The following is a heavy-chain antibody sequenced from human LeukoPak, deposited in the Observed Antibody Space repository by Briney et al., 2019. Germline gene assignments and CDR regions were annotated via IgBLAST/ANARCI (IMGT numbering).Heavy chain of an antibody. D-gene: IGHD2-2*01. CDR3: ARSNQLLGNFDY. J-gene: IGHJ4*02. CDR2: IYYSGST. Sequence: PSETLSLTCTFSGDSISSSSYYWGWLRQPPGKGLEWIGSIYYSGSTYYNPSLKSRVTISVDTSQNQFSLELSSLTAADTAVYYCARSNQLLGNFDYWGQGTLVTVSS. CDR1: GDSISSSSYY. V-gene: IGHV4-39*01.